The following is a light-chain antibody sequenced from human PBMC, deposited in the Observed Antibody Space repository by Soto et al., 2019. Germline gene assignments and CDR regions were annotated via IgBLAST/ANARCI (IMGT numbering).Light chain of an antibody. CDR1: SSDVGSYNY. J-gene: IGLJ1*01. V-gene: IGLV2-14*01. Sequence: QSALTQPASVSGSPGQSITISCTGTSSDVGSYNYVAWYQQFPGKTPKLMIYEVRNRHSGVSSRFSGSKSGNTASLTISGLQAEDEADYYCISYTGSDTSYVFGTGTKVTVL. CDR2: EVR. CDR3: ISYTGSDTSYV.